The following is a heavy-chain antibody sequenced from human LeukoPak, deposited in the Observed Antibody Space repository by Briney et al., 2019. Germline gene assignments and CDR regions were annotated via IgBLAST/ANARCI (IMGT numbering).Heavy chain of an antibody. CDR3: ARGQLERRGWFDP. V-gene: IGHV4-59*01. CDR2: IYYSGST. Sequence: SETLSLTCTVSGGSISSYYWSWIRQPPGKGLEWIGYIYYSGSTNYNPSLKSRVTISVDTSKSQFSLKLSSVTAADTAVYYCARGQLERRGWFDPWGQGTLVTVSS. D-gene: IGHD1-1*01. J-gene: IGHJ5*02. CDR1: GGSISSYY.